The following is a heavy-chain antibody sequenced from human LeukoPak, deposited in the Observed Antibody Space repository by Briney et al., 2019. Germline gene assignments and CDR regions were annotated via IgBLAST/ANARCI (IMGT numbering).Heavy chain of an antibody. Sequence: ASVKVSCKVSGYTLTELSMHWVRQAPGKGLEWMGGFDPEDGETIYAQKFQGRVTMTRDTSTSTVYMELSSLRSEDTAVYYCASHSCSSTSCSGTHRQSYYYYYMDVWGKGTTVTVSS. V-gene: IGHV1-24*01. CDR2: FDPEDGET. D-gene: IGHD2-2*01. J-gene: IGHJ6*03. CDR1: GYTLTELS. CDR3: ASHSCSSTSCSGTHRQSYYYYYMDV.